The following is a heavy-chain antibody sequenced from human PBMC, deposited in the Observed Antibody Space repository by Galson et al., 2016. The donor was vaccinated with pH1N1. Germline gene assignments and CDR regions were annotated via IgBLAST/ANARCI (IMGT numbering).Heavy chain of an antibody. D-gene: IGHD4-17*01. J-gene: IGHJ4*02. Sequence: TLSLTCTVSGGSINNADSYWSWIRQHPGKGLEWIGYIYYSGSTYYNPSLKSRVIISVDTSKNQFSLKLSSVTAADTAVYYCARGAYGDYVGFFDYWGQGTLVTVSS. V-gene: IGHV4-30-4*08. CDR3: ARGAYGDYVGFFDY. CDR1: GGSINNADSY. CDR2: IYYSGST.